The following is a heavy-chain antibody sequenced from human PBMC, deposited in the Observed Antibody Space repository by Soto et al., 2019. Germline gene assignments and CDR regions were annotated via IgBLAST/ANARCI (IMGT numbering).Heavy chain of an antibody. CDR1: GFTFSNYW. CDR3: ASQASVRVGGTDV. V-gene: IGHV3-7*03. Sequence: GVSLRLSCAASGFTFSNYWMSWVRQAPGKGLEWVAHINQGGTEKNFVDSVKGRFTISRDNAKNSLYLEMNSLRPEDTALYYCASQASVRVGGTDVWGQGTMVTVSS. D-gene: IGHD2-8*02. CDR2: INQGGTEK. J-gene: IGHJ3*01.